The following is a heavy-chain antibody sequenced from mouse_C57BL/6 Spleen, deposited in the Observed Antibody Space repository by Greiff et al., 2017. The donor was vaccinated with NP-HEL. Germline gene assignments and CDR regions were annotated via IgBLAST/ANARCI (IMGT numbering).Heavy chain of an antibody. CDR1: GFTFSSYA. J-gene: IGHJ1*03. D-gene: IGHD1-1*01. Sequence: VQLKESGGGLVKPGGSLKLSCAASGFTFSSYAMSWVRQTPEKRLEWVATISDGGSYTYYPDNVKGRFTISRDNAKNNLYLQMRHLKSEDTAMYYCARARYYYSYGSSCEGGYLDVWGTGTTVTVSS. V-gene: IGHV5-4*01. CDR2: ISDGGSYT. CDR3: ARARYYYSYGSSCEGGYLDV.